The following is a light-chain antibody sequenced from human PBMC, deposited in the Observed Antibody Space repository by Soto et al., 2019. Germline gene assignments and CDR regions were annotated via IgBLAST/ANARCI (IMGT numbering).Light chain of an antibody. CDR1: QSISTH. Sequence: DIQMTQAPPSLPAFVGDRVTITCRASQSISTHLNWYQQKPGKAPKLLIRVASSLQSGVPSRFSGSGSGTDFTLTINNLQPDDFATYYCQQSYETPHTFGGGTKVDIK. V-gene: IGKV1-39*01. J-gene: IGKJ4*01. CDR2: VAS. CDR3: QQSYETPHT.